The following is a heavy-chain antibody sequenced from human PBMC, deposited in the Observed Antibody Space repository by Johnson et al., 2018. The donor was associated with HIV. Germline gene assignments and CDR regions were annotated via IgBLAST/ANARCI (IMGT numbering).Heavy chain of an antibody. V-gene: IGHV3-30*03. J-gene: IGHJ3*02. Sequence: QVQLVESGGGVVRLGGSLRVSCTASGFNFDDYGLSWVRQVPGKGLEWVAVISYDGSNKYYADSLKGRFAISRDISRNTLDLRMDSLRVEHTAVYYCARGRGVGRPIQKWLGADFDIWGQGTMVTVSS. D-gene: IGHD5-18*01. CDR2: ISYDGSNK. CDR3: ARGRGVGRPIQKWLGADFDI. CDR1: GFNFDDYG.